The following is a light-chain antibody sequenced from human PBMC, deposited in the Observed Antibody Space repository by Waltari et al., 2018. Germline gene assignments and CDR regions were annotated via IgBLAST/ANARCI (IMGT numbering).Light chain of an antibody. V-gene: IGLV1-47*02. Sequence: SVLTQPPSASGAPGQSFTLSCSGKNSTIGNNYVYWYQQLPGTAPKLLISYNNPRPSGVPDRFSGSKSGPSASLAITGLRSEDEADYYCAAWDSSLNSVLFGGGTRLTVL. J-gene: IGLJ2*01. CDR1: NSTIGNNY. CDR2: YNN. CDR3: AAWDSSLNSVL.